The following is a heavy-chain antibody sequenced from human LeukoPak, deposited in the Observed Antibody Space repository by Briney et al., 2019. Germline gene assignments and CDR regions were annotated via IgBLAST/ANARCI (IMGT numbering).Heavy chain of an antibody. V-gene: IGHV1-8*01. D-gene: IGHD2-2*01. CDR3: ARRGPANYYYYYMDV. Sequence: ASVKVSCKASGYTFTSYDINWVRQATGQGLEWMGWMNPNSGNTGYAQKFQGRVTMTRNTSISTAYMELSSLRAEDTAVYFCARRGPANYYYYYMDVWGKGTTVTVSS. CDR1: GYTFTSYD. CDR2: MNPNSGNT. J-gene: IGHJ6*03.